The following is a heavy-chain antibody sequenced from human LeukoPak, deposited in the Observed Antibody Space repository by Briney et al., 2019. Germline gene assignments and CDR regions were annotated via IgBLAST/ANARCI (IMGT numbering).Heavy chain of an antibody. CDR3: ATETIGRHYDY. J-gene: IGHJ4*02. V-gene: IGHV3-21*01. CDR1: GFTFSSCG. CDR2: IGPTGTDK. Sequence: PGGALRLSCAASGFTFSSCGFNWVRQAPGKGLEWVSSIGPTGTDKYYADSVRGRFTISRDNAKNSMYLQMDSLRDEDTAVYYCATETIGRHYDYWGQGTLLTVSS. D-gene: IGHD1-14*01.